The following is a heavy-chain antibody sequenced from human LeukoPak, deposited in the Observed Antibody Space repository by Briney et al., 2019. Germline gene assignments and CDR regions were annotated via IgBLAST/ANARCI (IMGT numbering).Heavy chain of an antibody. J-gene: IGHJ4*02. D-gene: IGHD6-19*01. V-gene: IGHV3-48*03. CDR3: AREELRYSSGSSHSYLDY. CDR2: ISSSGSTI. Sequence: GGSLRLSCAASGFTFSSYEMNWVRQAPGKGLEWVSYISSSGSTIYYADSVKGRFTISRDNAKNSLYLQMDSLRAEDTAVYYCAREELRYSSGSSHSYLDYWGQGTLVTVSS. CDR1: GFTFSSYE.